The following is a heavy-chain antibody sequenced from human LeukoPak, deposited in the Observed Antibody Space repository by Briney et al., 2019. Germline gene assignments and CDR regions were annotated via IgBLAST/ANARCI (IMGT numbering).Heavy chain of an antibody. CDR1: GGSISSYY. Sequence: SETLSLTCTVSGGSISSYYWSWIRQPPGKGLEWIGYIYYSGSTNYNPSLKSRVNISVDKSKNQFSLKLSSVTAADTAVYYCARVGYDSSGWEQYWYFDLWGRGTLVTVSP. CDR2: IYYSGST. D-gene: IGHD3-22*01. V-gene: IGHV4-59*01. J-gene: IGHJ2*01. CDR3: ARVGYDSSGWEQYWYFDL.